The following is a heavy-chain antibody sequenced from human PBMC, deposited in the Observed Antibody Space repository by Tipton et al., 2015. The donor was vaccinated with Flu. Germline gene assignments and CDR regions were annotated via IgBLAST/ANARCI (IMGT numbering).Heavy chain of an antibody. CDR1: GGSISSSSYY. CDR2: IYYSGST. V-gene: IGHV4-39*06. Sequence: LRLSCTVSGGSISSSSYYWGWIRQPPGKGLEWIGSIYYSGSTYYSPSLKSRVTISVDTSKNQFPLKLSSVAAADTAVYYCARLGIAARRGTFDYWGQGTLVTVSS. D-gene: IGHD6-6*01. CDR3: ARLGIAARRGTFDY. J-gene: IGHJ4*02.